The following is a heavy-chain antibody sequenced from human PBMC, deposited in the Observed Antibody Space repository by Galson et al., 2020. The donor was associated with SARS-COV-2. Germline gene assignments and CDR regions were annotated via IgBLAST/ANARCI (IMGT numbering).Heavy chain of an antibody. Sequence: ASVKVSCKASGYTFTSYGISWVRQAPGQGLEWMGWISAYNGNTNYAQKLQGRVTMTTDTSTSTAYMELRSLRSDDTAVYYCAREGTGYSSSWPKTTLYYFDYWGQGTMVTVSS. D-gene: IGHD6-13*01. CDR3: AREGTGYSSSWPKTTLYYFDY. CDR2: ISAYNGNT. J-gene: IGHJ4*03. CDR1: GYTFTSYG. V-gene: IGHV1-18*01.